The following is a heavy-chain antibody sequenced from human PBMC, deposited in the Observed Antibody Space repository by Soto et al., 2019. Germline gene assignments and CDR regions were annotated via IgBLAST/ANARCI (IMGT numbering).Heavy chain of an antibody. CDR2: IYYSGST. J-gene: IGHJ4*02. V-gene: IGHV4-59*01. D-gene: IGHD4-17*01. CDR3: ASYGGNSAYSFDY. CDR1: GGSISTYY. Sequence: SETLSLTCTVSGGSISTYYWSWIRQPPGKGLECIGYIYYSGSTNYNPSLKSRVTISVDTSKKQFSLKLSSVTAADTAVYYCASYGGNSAYSFDYWGQGTLVTVSS.